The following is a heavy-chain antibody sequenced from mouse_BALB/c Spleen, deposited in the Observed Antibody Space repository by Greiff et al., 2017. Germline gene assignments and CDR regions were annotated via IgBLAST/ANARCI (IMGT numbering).Heavy chain of an antibody. CDR3: TRGGPHYFDY. V-gene: IGHV6-6*02. J-gene: IGHJ2*01. CDR1: GFTFSNYW. CDR2: IRLKSNNYAT. D-gene: IGHD3-3*01. Sequence: EVKVEESGGGLVQPGGSMKLSCVASGFTFSNYWMNWVRQSPEKGLEWVAEIRLKSNNYATHYAESVKGRFTISRDDSKSSVYLQMNNLRAEDTGIYYCTRGGPHYFDYWGQGTTLTVSS.